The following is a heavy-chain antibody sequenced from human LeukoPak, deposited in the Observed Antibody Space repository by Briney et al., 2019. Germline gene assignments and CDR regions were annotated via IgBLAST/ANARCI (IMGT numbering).Heavy chain of an antibody. V-gene: IGHV4-59*08. Sequence: SETPSLTCTVSGGSISSYYWSWIRQPPGKGLEWIGYIYYSGSTNYNPSLKSRVTISVDTSKNQFSLKLSSVTAADTAVYYCARKRPGAGAAFDIWGQGTMVTVSS. J-gene: IGHJ3*02. CDR1: GGSISSYY. CDR3: ARKRPGAGAAFDI. D-gene: IGHD3-10*01. CDR2: IYYSGST.